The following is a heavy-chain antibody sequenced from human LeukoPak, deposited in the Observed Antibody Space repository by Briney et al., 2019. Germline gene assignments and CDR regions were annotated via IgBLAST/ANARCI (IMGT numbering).Heavy chain of an antibody. J-gene: IGHJ6*03. CDR2: ISSNGGST. CDR3: ARGRSIAAAGTFRYYYYYYMDV. CDR1: GFTFSSYA. V-gene: IGHV3-64*01. D-gene: IGHD6-13*01. Sequence: GGSLRLSCAASGFTFSSYAMHWVRQAPGKGLEYVSAISSNGGSTYYANSVKGRFTISRDNSKNTLYLQMGSLRSEDTAVYYCARGRSIAAAGTFRYYYYYYMDVWGKGTTVTVSS.